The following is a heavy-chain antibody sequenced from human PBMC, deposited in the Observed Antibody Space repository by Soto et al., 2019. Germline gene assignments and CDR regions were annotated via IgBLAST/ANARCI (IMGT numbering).Heavy chain of an antibody. V-gene: IGHV3-23*01. D-gene: IGHD1-26*01. Sequence: EVHLLESGGGLVQPGGSLRVSCAASGFTFSNYVMSWVRQAPGKGLEWVSSISGSGDNTYYADSVKGRFTISRDNSKNTLFLQMNSLRAEDTAVYYCAKLPIVLALGFDYWGQGTLVTVSS. CDR1: GFTFSNYV. CDR3: AKLPIVLALGFDY. CDR2: ISGSGDNT. J-gene: IGHJ4*02.